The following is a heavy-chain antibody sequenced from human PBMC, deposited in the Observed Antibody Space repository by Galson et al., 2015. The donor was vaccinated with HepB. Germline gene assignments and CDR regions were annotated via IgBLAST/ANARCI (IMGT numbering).Heavy chain of an antibody. D-gene: IGHD3-22*01. CDR1: GYSFTSYW. V-gene: IGHV5-10-1*01. CDR2: IDPSDSYT. J-gene: IGHJ4*02. CDR3: ARPYYYDSSGYSYYFNY. Sequence: QSGAEVKKPGESLRIACKGSGYSFTSYWISWVRQMPGKGLEWMGRIDPSDSYTNYSPSFQGHVTISADKSISTAYPQWSSLKASDTAMYYCARPYYYDSSGYSYYFNYWGQGPLVTVSS.